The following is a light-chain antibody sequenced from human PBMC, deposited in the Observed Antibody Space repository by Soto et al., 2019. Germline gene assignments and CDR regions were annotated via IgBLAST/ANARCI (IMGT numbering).Light chain of an antibody. CDR3: QQYNNWPPYT. V-gene: IGKV3-15*01. CDR2: GAS. Sequence: EIVMTQSPATLSVSPGERATLSCRASQSVSSNLAWYQQKPGQAPRLLIYGASTRATGIPARFSGSGSGTEFTITISSLQSADFAVYYCQQYNNWPPYTFGQGTKLESK. J-gene: IGKJ2*01. CDR1: QSVSSN.